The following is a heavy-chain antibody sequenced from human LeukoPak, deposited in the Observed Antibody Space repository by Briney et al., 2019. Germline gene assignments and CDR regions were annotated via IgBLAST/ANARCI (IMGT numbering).Heavy chain of an antibody. Sequence: PGGSLRLSCAASGLTFSSRWMSWVRQAPGKGLEWVSSISRSSSYIYYADSVKGRFTISRDNAKNSLYLQMNSLRAEDTAVYYCARSGYYDSSGYIDAFDIWGQGTMVTVSS. V-gene: IGHV3-21*01. CDR3: ARSGYYDSSGYIDAFDI. J-gene: IGHJ3*02. CDR1: GLTFSSRW. CDR2: ISRSSSYI. D-gene: IGHD3-22*01.